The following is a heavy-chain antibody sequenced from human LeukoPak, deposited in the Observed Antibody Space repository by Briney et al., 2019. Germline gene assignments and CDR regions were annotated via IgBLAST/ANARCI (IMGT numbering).Heavy chain of an antibody. V-gene: IGHV1-46*03. D-gene: IGHD3-10*02. J-gene: IGHJ5*02. Sequence: GASVKLSCKASGYTFTSYYMHCVRHAPGQGLEWMGIINPSGGSTSYTQKSQGRGTITRDTTTSTVYIEMSSLRSAATAVYYCARGSRVGVRGAFAPWGQGTLVTVSS. CDR1: GYTFTSYY. CDR3: ARGSRVGVRGAFAP. CDR2: INPSGGST.